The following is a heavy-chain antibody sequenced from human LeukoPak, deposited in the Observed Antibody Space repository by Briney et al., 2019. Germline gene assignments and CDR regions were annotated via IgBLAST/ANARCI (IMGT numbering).Heavy chain of an antibody. CDR3: ARVTWSLNWFDP. V-gene: IGHV4-59*06. CDR2: IYYSGST. Sequence: SETLSLTCTVSGGSISSYYWSWIRQHPGKGLEWIGYIYYSGSTYYNPSLKSRVTISVDTSKNQFSLKLSSVTAADTAVYYCARVTWSLNWFDPWGQGTLVTVSS. CDR1: GGSISSYY. J-gene: IGHJ5*02.